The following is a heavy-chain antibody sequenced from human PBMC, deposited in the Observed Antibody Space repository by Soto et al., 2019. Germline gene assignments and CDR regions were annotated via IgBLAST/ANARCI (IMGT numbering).Heavy chain of an antibody. Sequence: GGSVRLSCAASGFTFSSYGMHWVRQAPGKGLEWVAVISYDGSNKYYADSVKGRFTISRDNSKNTLYLQMNSLRAEDTAVYYCARETTHYSYYYYGMDVWGQGTTVTVSS. D-gene: IGHD4-4*01. J-gene: IGHJ6*02. CDR2: ISYDGSNK. CDR1: GFTFSSYG. V-gene: IGHV3-30*03. CDR3: ARETTHYSYYYYGMDV.